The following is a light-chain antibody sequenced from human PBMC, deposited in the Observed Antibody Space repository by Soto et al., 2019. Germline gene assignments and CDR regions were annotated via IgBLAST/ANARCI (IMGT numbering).Light chain of an antibody. Sequence: QSALTQPASVSGSPGQSITISCTGTDSDVGGYDYVSWYQHHPGKAPKLMIYDVNYRPSGVSSRFSGSKSGNTASLTISGLQAEDEADYYCSSYTSSITIIFGGGPSSPS. V-gene: IGLV2-14*03. J-gene: IGLJ2*01. CDR2: DVN. CDR1: DSDVGGYDY. CDR3: SSYTSSITII.